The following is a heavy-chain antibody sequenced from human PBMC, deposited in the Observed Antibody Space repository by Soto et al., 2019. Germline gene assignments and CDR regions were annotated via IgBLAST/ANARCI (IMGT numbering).Heavy chain of an antibody. D-gene: IGHD3-10*01. CDR3: ARVWGGAFDF. CDR1: GGSISSYY. V-gene: IGHV4-59*01. Sequence: QVQLQESGPGLVKPSETLSLTCTVSGGSISSYYWSWIRQPPGKGLEWIGYIYYSGSTNYNPSLKRRVTISVDTAKNQFSLMLSSVTAADTAVYYCARVWGGAFDFWGQGTMVTVSS. J-gene: IGHJ3*01. CDR2: IYYSGST.